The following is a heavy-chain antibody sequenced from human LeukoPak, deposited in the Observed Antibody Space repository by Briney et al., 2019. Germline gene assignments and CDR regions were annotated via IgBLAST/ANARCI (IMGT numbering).Heavy chain of an antibody. V-gene: IGHV1-2*02. Sequence: ASVKVSCKASGYTFTGYYMHWVRQAPGQGLEWMGWINPNSGGTNYAQKLQGRVTMTTDTSTSTAYMELRSLRSDDTAVYYCARDFTLLWFGDNWFDPWGQGTLVTVSS. CDR2: INPNSGGT. D-gene: IGHD3-10*01. CDR1: GYTFTGYY. CDR3: ARDFTLLWFGDNWFDP. J-gene: IGHJ5*02.